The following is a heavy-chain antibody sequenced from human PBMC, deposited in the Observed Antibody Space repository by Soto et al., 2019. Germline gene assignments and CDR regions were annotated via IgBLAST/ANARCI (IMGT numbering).Heavy chain of an antibody. CDR1: RLAFESRG. CDR2: IGAYNGNT. J-gene: IGHJ5*02. Sequence: GAPVEGCWEACRLAFESRGRRWVRQAPGQGLEWMGWIGAYNGNTNYAQKLQGRVTMTTDTSTNTAYMELRSLRSDDTAVYYCARGHSSGWDYWFDPWGQGTLVTVSS. V-gene: IGHV1-18*01. CDR3: ARGHSSGWDYWFDP. D-gene: IGHD6-19*01.